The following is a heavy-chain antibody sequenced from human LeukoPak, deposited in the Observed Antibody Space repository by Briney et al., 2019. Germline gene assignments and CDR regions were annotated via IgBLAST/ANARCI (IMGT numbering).Heavy chain of an antibody. J-gene: IGHJ4*02. CDR3: ARRDFWSGYLGDYFDY. V-gene: IGHV3-48*01. D-gene: IGHD3-3*01. CDR2: ISSSSSTI. CDR1: GFTFSSYT. Sequence: GGSLRLSCAASGFTFSSYTMNWVRQAPGKGLEWVSYISSSSSTIYYADSVKGRFTISRDNAKNSLYLQMNSLRAEDTAVYYCARRDFWSGYLGDYFDYWGQGTLVTVSS.